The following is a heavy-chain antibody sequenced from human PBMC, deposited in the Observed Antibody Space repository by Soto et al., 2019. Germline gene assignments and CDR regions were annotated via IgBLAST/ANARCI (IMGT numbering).Heavy chain of an antibody. Sequence: QVTLKESGPVLVKPTETLPLTCSVSGFSLTTGRMGVSWIRQPPGKALEWLAHFFSDAERSYSTSMQSRLNMYKDSSGSQVVLTMTNMAPEDTATYFCARMDGDYNYYGLDVWGHGIAVTVSS. CDR3: ARMDGDYNYYGLDV. CDR1: GFSLTTGRMG. CDR2: FFSDAER. V-gene: IGHV2-26*01. J-gene: IGHJ6*02. D-gene: IGHD4-17*01.